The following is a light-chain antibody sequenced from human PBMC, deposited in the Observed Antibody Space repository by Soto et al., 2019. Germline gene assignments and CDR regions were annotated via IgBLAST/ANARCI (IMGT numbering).Light chain of an antibody. V-gene: IGLV2-23*01. CDR1: SSDVGSYNL. CDR2: EGS. J-gene: IGLJ1*01. Sequence: LTQPASVSGSPGQSITISCAGTSSDVGSYNLVSWYQNHPGKAPKLMIYEGSKRPSGVSNRFSGSKSGNTASLTISGLQAADEADYFCFSYAGSSTYVFGTGTKV. CDR3: FSYAGSSTYV.